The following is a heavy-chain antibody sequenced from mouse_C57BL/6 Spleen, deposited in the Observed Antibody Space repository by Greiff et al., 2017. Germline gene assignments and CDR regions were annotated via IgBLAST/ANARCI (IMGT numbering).Heavy chain of an antibody. Sequence: VQLKESGPVLVKPGASVKMSCKASGYTFTDYYMNWVKQSHGKSLEWIGVINPYNGGTSYNQKFKGKATLTVDKSSSTAYMELNSLTSEDSAVYYCARLGAAQAFAYWGQGTLVTVSA. D-gene: IGHD3-2*02. V-gene: IGHV1-19*01. CDR1: GYTFTDYY. CDR3: ARLGAAQAFAY. CDR2: INPYNGGT. J-gene: IGHJ3*01.